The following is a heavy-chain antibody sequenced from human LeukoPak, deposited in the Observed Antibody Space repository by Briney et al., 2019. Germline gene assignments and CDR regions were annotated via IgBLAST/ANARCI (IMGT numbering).Heavy chain of an antibody. Sequence: GGSLRLSCAASGFTFSSYGMHWVRQAPGKGLEWVAVISYDGSNKYYADSVKGRFTISRDNSKNTLYLQMNSLRAEDTAVYYCARAKGGYSPFDYWGQGTLVTVSS. J-gene: IGHJ4*02. V-gene: IGHV3-30*03. CDR1: GFTFSSYG. D-gene: IGHD5-24*01. CDR3: ARAKGGYSPFDY. CDR2: ISYDGSNK.